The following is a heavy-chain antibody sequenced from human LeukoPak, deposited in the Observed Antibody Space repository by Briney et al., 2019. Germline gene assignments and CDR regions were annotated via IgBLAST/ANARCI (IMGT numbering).Heavy chain of an antibody. CDR1: GFTFSNAW. CDR2: IKSKTDGGTT. Sequence: GGSLRLSCAASGFTFSNAWMTWVRQAPGKGLEWVGLIKSKTDGGTTDYAAPVKGRFTISRDDSKTTLYLQMNSLKAEDTAVYYCTTGAWVQLWLADYWGRGTLVTVSS. D-gene: IGHD5-18*01. J-gene: IGHJ4*02. CDR3: TTGAWVQLWLADY. V-gene: IGHV3-15*01.